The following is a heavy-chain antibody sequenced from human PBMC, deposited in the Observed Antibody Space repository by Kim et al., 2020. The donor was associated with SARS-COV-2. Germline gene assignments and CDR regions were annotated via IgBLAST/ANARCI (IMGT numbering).Heavy chain of an antibody. J-gene: IGHJ3*02. V-gene: IGHV3-33*08. D-gene: IGHD4-17*01. Sequence: GGSLRLSCAASGSIFSGHGMHWVRQAPGKGLEWVALIWYDGSKKFYADSVKGRFTISRDNSENKLYLQMDSLSAEDMAVYYCARHYGNYGGAFDIWGQGTMVTVSS. CDR2: IWYDGSKK. CDR1: GSIFSGHG. CDR3: ARHYGNYGGAFDI.